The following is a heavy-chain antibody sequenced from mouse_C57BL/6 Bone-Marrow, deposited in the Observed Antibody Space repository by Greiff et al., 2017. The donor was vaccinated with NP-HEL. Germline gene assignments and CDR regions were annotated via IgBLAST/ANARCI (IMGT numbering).Heavy chain of an antibody. CDR1: GYTFTDYY. CDR2: IGPGSGST. V-gene: IGHV1-77*01. Sequence: VQLVESGAELVKPGASVKISCKASGYTFTDYYINWVKQRPGQGLEWIGKIGPGSGSTYYNEKFKGKATLTADKSSSTAYMQLSSLTSEDSAVYFCANRYYYGSSSGNAMDDWGQGTSVTVSS. J-gene: IGHJ4*01. CDR3: ANRYYYGSSSGNAMDD. D-gene: IGHD1-1*01.